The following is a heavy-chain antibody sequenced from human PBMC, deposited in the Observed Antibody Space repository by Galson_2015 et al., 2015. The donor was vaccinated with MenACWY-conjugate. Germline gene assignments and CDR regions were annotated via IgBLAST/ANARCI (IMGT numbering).Heavy chain of an antibody. D-gene: IGHD2-2*01. CDR2: IYYSGST. J-gene: IGHJ3*02. V-gene: IGHV4-39*01. CDR1: GGSISSSSYY. Sequence: LSLTCTVSGGSISSSSYYWDWIRQPPGRGLEWIGTIYYSGSTYYNSSLKSRVTISVDTSQNQFSLNLSSVTAADTAMYYCARHDRTAPARSGAFDIWGRGTMVTGSS. CDR3: ARHDRTAPARSGAFDI.